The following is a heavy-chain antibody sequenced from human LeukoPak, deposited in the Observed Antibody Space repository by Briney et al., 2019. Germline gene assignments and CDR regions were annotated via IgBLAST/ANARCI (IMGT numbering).Heavy chain of an antibody. Sequence: GGSLRLSCAASGFTVSNNYMNWVRRAPGKGLEWVSLIYSGGDTHYADSVKGRFTISRDSSKNTLYLQMNSLRAEDTAVYYCARVSGPGMNEYYHLWGQGTLVTVSS. CDR1: GFTVSNNY. V-gene: IGHV3-66*01. CDR2: IYSGGDT. D-gene: IGHD3-10*01. CDR3: ARVSGPGMNEYYHL. J-gene: IGHJ1*01.